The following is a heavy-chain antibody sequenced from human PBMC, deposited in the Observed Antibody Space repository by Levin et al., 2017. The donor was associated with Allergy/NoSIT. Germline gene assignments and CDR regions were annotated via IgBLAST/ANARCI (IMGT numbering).Heavy chain of an antibody. V-gene: IGHV3-23*01. CDR1: GFTFSSFL. J-gene: IGHJ4*02. CDR3: ARGIYFYGGTEYYLGY. Sequence: GGSLRLSCAASGFTFSSFLMTWVRQAPGKGLEWVSGISGGGDSTYYADSVKGRFTISRDNSNNMVYLQMNSLRAEDTATYYCARGIYFYGGTEYYLGYWGQGTLVTVSS. D-gene: IGHD3-10*01. CDR2: ISGGGDST.